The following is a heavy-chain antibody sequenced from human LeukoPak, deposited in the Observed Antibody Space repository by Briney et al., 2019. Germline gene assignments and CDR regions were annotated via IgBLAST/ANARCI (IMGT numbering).Heavy chain of an antibody. CDR2: ISYSGSA. V-gene: IGHV4-59*08. J-gene: IGHJ2*01. Sequence: SETLSLTCTVSGGSISGFYWSWIRQSPGKGLEWIGYISYSGSANWNPSLKSRVTISVDTSKNQFSLKLNSVTAADTAIYYCARQPREPQARLRDFDLWGRGSLVTVSS. D-gene: IGHD1-26*01. CDR3: ARQPREPQARLRDFDL. CDR1: GGSISGFY.